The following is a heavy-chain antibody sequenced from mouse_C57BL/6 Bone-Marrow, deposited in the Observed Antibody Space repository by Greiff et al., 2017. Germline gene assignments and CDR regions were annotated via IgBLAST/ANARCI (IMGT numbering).Heavy chain of an antibody. CDR3: TRGFITTVVARYFDV. CDR2: IDPETGGT. Sequence: VQLQQSGAELVRPGASVTLSCKASGYTFTDYEMHWVKQTPVHGLEWIGAIDPETGGTAYNQKFKGKAILTADKSSSTAYMELRSLTSEDSAVYYCTRGFITTVVARYFDVGGTGTTVTVSS. V-gene: IGHV1-15*01. D-gene: IGHD1-1*01. CDR1: GYTFTDYE. J-gene: IGHJ1*03.